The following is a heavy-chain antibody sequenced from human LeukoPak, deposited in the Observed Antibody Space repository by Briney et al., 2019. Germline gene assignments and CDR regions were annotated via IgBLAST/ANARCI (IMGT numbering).Heavy chain of an antibody. CDR2: VIPIFGTA. V-gene: IGHV1-69*13. CDR3: ARGPPNWGPDF. Sequence: SVKVSCKASGGTFSTYAISWVRQAPGQGLEWMGGVIPIFGTANYAQKFQGRVTITADESTTTAYMELSSLRSEDTAMYYCARGPPNWGPDFWGQGTLITVSP. J-gene: IGHJ4*02. D-gene: IGHD7-27*01. CDR1: GGTFSTYA.